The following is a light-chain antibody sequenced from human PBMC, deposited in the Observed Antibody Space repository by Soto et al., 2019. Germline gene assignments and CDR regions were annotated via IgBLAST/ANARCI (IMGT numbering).Light chain of an antibody. Sequence: DIQMTQSPSSLSASVGDTVTISCRASQSIDIYLNWYQQKAGTAPKVLISGASNLQRGVPSRFSGSGSGTDFTLTINNLQPEDFATYFCQQTFNVPPWTFGQGTKVDVK. V-gene: IGKV1-39*01. CDR3: QQTFNVPPWT. CDR2: GAS. CDR1: QSIDIY. J-gene: IGKJ1*01.